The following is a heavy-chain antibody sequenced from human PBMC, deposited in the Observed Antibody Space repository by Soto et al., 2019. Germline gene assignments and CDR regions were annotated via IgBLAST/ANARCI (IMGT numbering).Heavy chain of an antibody. CDR3: AKWSGYGDL. J-gene: IGHJ4*02. V-gene: IGHV3-23*01. Sequence: EVQLLESGGGLVQPGGSLRLSCAASGFTISTYSFTWVRKTPAKGLEWVSGISVTGDTTFYADSVKGRCTISRDISKNTVDLQMHSLRGEDTAVYLCAKWSGYGDLWGQGTLVTVSS. CDR1: GFTISTYS. CDR2: ISVTGDTT. D-gene: IGHD5-12*01.